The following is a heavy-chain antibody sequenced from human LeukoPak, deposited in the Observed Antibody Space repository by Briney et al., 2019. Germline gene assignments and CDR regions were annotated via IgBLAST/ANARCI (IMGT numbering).Heavy chain of an antibody. V-gene: IGHV7-4-1*02. Sequence: ASVKVSCKASGYTFTSYAMNWVRQAPGQGLEWMGWINTNTGDPTYAQGFTGRFVFSLDTSVSTAYLQISSLKAEDTAVYYCATSRYYYDSSGYYHAFDIWGQGTMVTVSS. J-gene: IGHJ3*02. CDR1: GYTFTSYA. CDR3: ATSRYYYDSSGYYHAFDI. D-gene: IGHD3-22*01. CDR2: INTNTGDP.